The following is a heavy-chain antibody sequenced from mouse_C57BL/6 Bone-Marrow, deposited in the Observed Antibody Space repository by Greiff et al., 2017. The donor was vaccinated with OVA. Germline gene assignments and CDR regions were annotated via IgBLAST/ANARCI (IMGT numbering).Heavy chain of an antibody. J-gene: IGHJ1*03. Sequence: EVKVVESGGGLVQPGGSLKLSCAASGFTFSDYYMYWVRQTPEKRLEWVAYISNGGGSTYYPDTVKGRFTISRDNAKNTLYLQMSRLKSEDTAMYYCARRVAYDWYFDVWGTGTTVTVSS. D-gene: IGHD1-1*02. CDR2: ISNGGGST. CDR1: GFTFSDYY. CDR3: ARRVAYDWYFDV. V-gene: IGHV5-12*01.